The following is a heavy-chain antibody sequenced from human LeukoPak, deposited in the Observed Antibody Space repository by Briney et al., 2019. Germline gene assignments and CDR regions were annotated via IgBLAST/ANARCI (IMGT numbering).Heavy chain of an antibody. D-gene: IGHD2-2*01. V-gene: IGHV3-21*01. CDR1: GFTFSSYR. CDR3: ATSPGGAIVVVPAAMNDY. CDR2: ISSSSSYI. Sequence: GGSLRLSCAASGFTFSSYRMNWVRQAPGKGLEWVSCISSSSSYIYYADSVKGRFTISRDNAKNSLYLQMNSLRAEDTAVYYCATSPGGAIVVVPAAMNDYWGQGTLVTVSS. J-gene: IGHJ4*02.